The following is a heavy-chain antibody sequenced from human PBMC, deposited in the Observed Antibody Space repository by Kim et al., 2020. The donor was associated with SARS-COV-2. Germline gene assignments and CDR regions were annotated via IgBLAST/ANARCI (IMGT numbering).Heavy chain of an antibody. J-gene: IGHJ6*01. D-gene: IGHD2-2*01. CDR2: INHSGST. Sequence: SETLSLTCAVYGGSFSGYYWSWIRQPPGKGLEWIGEINHSGSTNYNPSLTSRVTISVDTSKNQFSLKLSSVTAADTAVYYCARAQGYCSSTSCSGGGLDV. CDR1: GGSFSGYY. CDR3: ARAQGYCSSTSCSGGGLDV. V-gene: IGHV4-34*01.